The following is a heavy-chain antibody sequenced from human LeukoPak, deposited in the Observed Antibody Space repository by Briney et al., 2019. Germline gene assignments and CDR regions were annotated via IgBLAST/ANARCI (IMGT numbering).Heavy chain of an antibody. CDR2: IHTGGST. CDR1: GFTFSSYS. D-gene: IGHD5-24*01. V-gene: IGHV3-53*01. J-gene: IGHJ4*02. Sequence: GGSLRLSCAASGFTFSSYSMSWVRQAPGKGLEWVSVIHTGGSTYYADSVKGRFTISRDTSNNTLYLQMNSLRADDTAVYYCAREGKWLQLRYFDYWGQGTLVTVSS. CDR3: AREGKWLQLRYFDY.